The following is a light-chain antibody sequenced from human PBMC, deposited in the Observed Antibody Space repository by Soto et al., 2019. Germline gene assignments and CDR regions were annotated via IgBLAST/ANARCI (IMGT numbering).Light chain of an antibody. Sequence: QSVLTQPASVSGSPGQSITISCTGTSSDVGGYNYVSWYQQHPGKAPKLMISDVTNRPSGVSDRFSGSKSGNTASLTISWLQAEDEADYYRNSYRSSSTRYVFGTGTKVTVL. V-gene: IGLV2-14*01. CDR1: SSDVGGYNY. J-gene: IGLJ1*01. CDR3: NSYRSSSTRYV. CDR2: DVT.